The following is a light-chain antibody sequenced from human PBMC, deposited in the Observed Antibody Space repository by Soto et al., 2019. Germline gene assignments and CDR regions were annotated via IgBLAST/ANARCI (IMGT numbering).Light chain of an antibody. J-gene: IGKJ3*01. CDR1: QSVSNN. CDR3: QQYYNWPFT. CDR2: GAS. V-gene: IGKV3-15*01. Sequence: EIVMTQSPATLSVSPGERATLSCRASQSVSNNLAWYQQKPGQAPSLLTYGASTRATGIPARFSGSGSGTEFTLTISSLQSEDFAVYYCQQYYNWPFTFGPGTKVDIK.